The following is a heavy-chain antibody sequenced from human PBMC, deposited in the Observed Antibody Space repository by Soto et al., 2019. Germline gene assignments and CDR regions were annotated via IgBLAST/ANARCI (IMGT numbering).Heavy chain of an antibody. V-gene: IGHV1-18*04. CDR3: ARDQTDFDY. Sequence: GASVKVSCKASGYTFTTYAINWVRQAPGQGLEWMGWISAYSGNTNYAQKLRGRVTMTTDTSTTTAYMELRSLRSDDTAVYYCARDQTDFDYWGQGTLVTVS. CDR2: ISAYSGNT. CDR1: GYTFTTYA. J-gene: IGHJ4*02.